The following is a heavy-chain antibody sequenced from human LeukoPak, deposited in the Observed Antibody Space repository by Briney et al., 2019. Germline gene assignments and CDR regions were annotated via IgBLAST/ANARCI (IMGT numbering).Heavy chain of an antibody. D-gene: IGHD2-2*01. CDR2: IYYSGST. CDR3: ARGPKRYDPSWQHIGFDY. J-gene: IGHJ4*02. V-gene: IGHV4-59*01. Sequence: SETLSLTCTVSGGSISTYYWSWIRQPPGKGLEWIGYIYYSGSTDYNPSPKSRVTILVDTSKNQFSLKLSSVTAADTAVYYCARGPKRYDPSWQHIGFDYWGQGTLVTVSS. CDR1: GGSISTYY.